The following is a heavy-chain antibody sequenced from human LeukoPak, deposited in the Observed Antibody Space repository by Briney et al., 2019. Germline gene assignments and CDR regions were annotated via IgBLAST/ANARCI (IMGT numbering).Heavy chain of an antibody. D-gene: IGHD3-22*01. CDR1: GYTFTGYY. Sequence: ASVKVSCKASGYTFTGYYMHWVRQAPGQGLEWMGVIDPSGGSTSYAQRFQDRVTMTSDTSTSTVYMELSSLRSEDTAVYYCARGDGDSDSNGVLMGWFDPWGQGTLVIVSS. CDR2: IDPSGGST. J-gene: IGHJ5*02. CDR3: ARGDGDSDSNGVLMGWFDP. V-gene: IGHV1-46*01.